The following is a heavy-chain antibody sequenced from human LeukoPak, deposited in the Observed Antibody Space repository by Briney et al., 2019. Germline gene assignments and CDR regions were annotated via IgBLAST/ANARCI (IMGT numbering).Heavy chain of an antibody. CDR3: ARSEWGGYDH. J-gene: IGHJ4*02. CDR2: IKQDGSEK. D-gene: IGHD3-16*01. V-gene: IGHV3-7*05. CDR1: GFTFSSYA. Sequence: GGSLRLSCAASGFTFSSYAMSWVRQAPGKGLEWVANIKQDGSEKNYVGSLKGRFTISRDNAKKSLYLQMNSLRAEDTAVYFCARSEWGGYDHWGQGTLVTVSS.